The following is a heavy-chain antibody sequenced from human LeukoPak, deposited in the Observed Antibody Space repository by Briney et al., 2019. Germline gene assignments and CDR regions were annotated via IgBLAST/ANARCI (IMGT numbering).Heavy chain of an antibody. CDR3: AREESGGYFDY. CDR1: GYTFTNYY. CDR2: INPTGTGT. D-gene: IGHD2-8*02. V-gene: IGHV1-46*01. J-gene: IGHJ4*02. Sequence: GASVKVSCKASGYTFTNYYMHWVRQAPGQGPEWMGLINPTGTGTNYAQKFRGRVTLTRDTSTTTVYMELSSLRSEDTAVYYCAREESGGYFDYWGQGTPVTVSS.